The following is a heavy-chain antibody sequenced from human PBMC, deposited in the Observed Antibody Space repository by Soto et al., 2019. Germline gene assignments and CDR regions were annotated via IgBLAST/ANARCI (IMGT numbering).Heavy chain of an antibody. V-gene: IGHV1-18*01. CDR2: MNVYNGNT. CDR1: GYTFTSYG. CDR3: ARSYYDSSGYYFYFDY. D-gene: IGHD3-22*01. Sequence: GASVKVSCKASGYTFTSYGISWVRQAPGQGLEWMGWMNVYNGNTKYAQKFQGRVTMTTDTSTSTAYMELRSLRSDDTAVYYCARSYYDSSGYYFYFDYWGQGTLVTVSS. J-gene: IGHJ4*02.